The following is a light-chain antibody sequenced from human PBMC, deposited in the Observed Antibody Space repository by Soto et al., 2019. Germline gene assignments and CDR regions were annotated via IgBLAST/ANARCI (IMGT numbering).Light chain of an antibody. J-gene: IGKJ3*01. CDR2: GAS. Sequence: EIVLTQSPGTLSLSPGERATLSCRASQSVSSSSLAWYQQKPGQAPRLLIYGASSRATGIPDRFSGSGSGTDFTRTISRLEPEDFAVYYCQQYGSSPLFTFVPGTKVDIK. CDR1: QSVSSSS. V-gene: IGKV3-20*01. CDR3: QQYGSSPLFT.